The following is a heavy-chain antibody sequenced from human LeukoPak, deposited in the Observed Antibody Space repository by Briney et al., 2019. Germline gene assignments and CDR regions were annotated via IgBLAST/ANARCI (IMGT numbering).Heavy chain of an antibody. D-gene: IGHD3-10*01. CDR1: GFTFSNAW. J-gene: IGHJ4*02. Sequence: PGGSLRLSCAASGFTFSNAWMSWVRQAPGKGLEWVSYISSSSGTIYYADSVKGRFTISRDNAKNSLYLQMNSLRDEDTAVYYCARGGYYGSGSYQFDYWGQGTLVTVSS. CDR3: ARGGYYGSGSYQFDY. CDR2: ISSSSGTI. V-gene: IGHV3-48*02.